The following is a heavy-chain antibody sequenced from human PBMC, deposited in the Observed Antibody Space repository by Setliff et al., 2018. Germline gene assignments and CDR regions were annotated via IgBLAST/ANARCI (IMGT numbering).Heavy chain of an antibody. Sequence: SETLSLTCAVSGGSISSSNWWSWVRQPPGKGLEWIGEIYHSGSTNYNPSLKSRVTISVDKSKNQFSLRVTSVTAADTAVYYCARALGYCSRTSCYADAFDIWGQGTMVTVSS. D-gene: IGHD2-2*01. V-gene: IGHV4-4*02. CDR1: GGSISSSNW. J-gene: IGHJ3*02. CDR3: ARALGYCSRTSCYADAFDI. CDR2: IYHSGST.